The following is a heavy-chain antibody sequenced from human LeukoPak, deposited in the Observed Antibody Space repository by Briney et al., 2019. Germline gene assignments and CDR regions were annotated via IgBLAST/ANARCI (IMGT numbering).Heavy chain of an antibody. D-gene: IGHD3-22*01. Sequence: GGSLRLSCAASGFTVSSNYMSWVRQAPGKGLGWVSVIYSGGSTYYADSVKGRFTISRDNSKNTLYLQMTRLRAEDPAVYHCARGPYYHDTSGLPYWGQGTLVTVSS. J-gene: IGHJ4*02. CDR2: IYSGGST. CDR1: GFTVSSNY. V-gene: IGHV3-53*01. CDR3: ARGPYYHDTSGLPY.